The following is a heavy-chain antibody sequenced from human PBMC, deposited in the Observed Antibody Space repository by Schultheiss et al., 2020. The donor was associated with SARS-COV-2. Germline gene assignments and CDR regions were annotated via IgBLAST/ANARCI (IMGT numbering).Heavy chain of an antibody. CDR1: GYSISSGYY. CDR2: VSHSGNT. D-gene: IGHD2-2*01. V-gene: IGHV4-38-2*02. CDR3: ARESSSTSRWFDP. J-gene: IGHJ5*02. Sequence: SETLSLTCGVSGYSISSGYYWGWIRQPPGKGLEWIGSVSHSGNTYYNPSLKSRVTMSVDTSKNQFSVKLSSVSAADTAVYYCARESSSTSRWFDPWGQGTLVTVSS.